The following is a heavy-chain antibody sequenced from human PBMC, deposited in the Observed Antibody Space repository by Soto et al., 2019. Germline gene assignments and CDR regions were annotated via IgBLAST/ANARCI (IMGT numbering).Heavy chain of an antibody. CDR3: ARDLAVEHDY. J-gene: IGHJ4*02. CDR1: GFALSSYW. Sequence: GGSLILCWADSGFALSSYWMSWVRQAPGKGLEWVANIKQDGSEKYYVDSVKGRFTISRDNAKNSLYLQMNSLRAEDTAVYYCARDLAVEHDYWGQGT. CDR2: IKQDGSEK. D-gene: IGHD6-19*01. V-gene: IGHV3-7*05.